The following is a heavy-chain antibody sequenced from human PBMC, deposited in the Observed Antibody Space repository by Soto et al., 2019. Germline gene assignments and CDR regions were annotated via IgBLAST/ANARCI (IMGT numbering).Heavy chain of an antibody. Sequence: GSLSLSCAASGFTFSSYAMIWVRQAPGKGLEWVSAISGSGGSTYYADSVKGRFTISRDNSKNTLYLQMNSLRAEDTAVYYCANRNQWLVLAYWVQGTLVTVSS. J-gene: IGHJ4*02. CDR3: ANRNQWLVLAY. CDR2: ISGSGGST. V-gene: IGHV3-23*01. CDR1: GFTFSSYA. D-gene: IGHD6-19*01.